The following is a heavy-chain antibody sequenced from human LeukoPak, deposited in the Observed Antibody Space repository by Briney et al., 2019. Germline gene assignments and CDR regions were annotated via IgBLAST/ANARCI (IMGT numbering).Heavy chain of an antibody. D-gene: IGHD6-19*01. V-gene: IGHV3-23*01. Sequence: GGSLRLSCAASGLTFSSYAMSWVRQAPGKGLEWVSAISGSGGSTYYADSVKGRFTISRDNSKNTLYLQMNSLRAEDTAVYYCAKVRYSSGWSDYWGQGTLVTVSS. J-gene: IGHJ4*02. CDR1: GLTFSSYA. CDR3: AKVRYSSGWSDY. CDR2: ISGSGGST.